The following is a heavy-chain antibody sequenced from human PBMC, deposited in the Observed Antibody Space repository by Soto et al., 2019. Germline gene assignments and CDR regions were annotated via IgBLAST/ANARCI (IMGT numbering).Heavy chain of an antibody. CDR3: ARINDILTGYYRIYYFDY. V-gene: IGHV1-3*01. Sequence: GASVKVSWKASGYTFTSYAMHWVRQAPGQRLEWMGWINAGNGNTKYSQKFQGRVTITRDTSASTAYMELSSLRSEDTAVYYCARINDILTGYYRIYYFDYWGQGTLVTVSS. CDR2: INAGNGNT. J-gene: IGHJ4*02. D-gene: IGHD3-9*01. CDR1: GYTFTSYA.